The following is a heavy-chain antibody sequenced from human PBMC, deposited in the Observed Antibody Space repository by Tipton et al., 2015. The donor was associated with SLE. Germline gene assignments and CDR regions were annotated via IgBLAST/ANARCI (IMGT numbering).Heavy chain of an antibody. Sequence: TLSLTCAVYGGSFSGYYWGWIRQPPGKGLEWIGEINHSGSTNYNPSLKSRVTISVDTSKNQFSLKLSSVTAADTAVYYCARGDSSGYYNWFDPWGQGTLVTVSS. CDR3: ARGDSSGYYNWFDP. CDR2: INHSGST. D-gene: IGHD3-22*01. V-gene: IGHV4-34*01. CDR1: GGSFSGYY. J-gene: IGHJ5*02.